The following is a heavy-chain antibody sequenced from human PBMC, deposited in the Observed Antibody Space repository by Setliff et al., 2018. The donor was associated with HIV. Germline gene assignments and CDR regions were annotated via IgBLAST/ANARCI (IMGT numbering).Heavy chain of an antibody. Sequence: SETLSLTCTISGASIISYYWNWVRQPPGRGLEWIGYFYYDGSAKYNPSLKSRVAISAGTSKYQFSLTLRSVTAADTAVYYCAGYSPDSYGVFDYWGQGTLVTVSS. CDR2: FYYDGSA. CDR3: AGYSPDSYGVFDY. D-gene: IGHD5-18*01. CDR1: GASIISYY. J-gene: IGHJ4*02. V-gene: IGHV4-59*01.